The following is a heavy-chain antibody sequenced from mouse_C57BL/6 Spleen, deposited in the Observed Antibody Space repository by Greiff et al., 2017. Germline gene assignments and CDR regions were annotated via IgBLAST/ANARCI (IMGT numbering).Heavy chain of an antibody. CDR3: ARVTTVVATISYYFDY. CDR2: IFPGSGST. J-gene: IGHJ2*01. V-gene: IGHV1-75*01. CDR1: GYTFTDYY. D-gene: IGHD1-1*01. Sequence: QVQLQQSGPELVKPGASVKISCKASGYTFTDYYINWVKQRPGQGLEWIGWIFPGSGSTYYNEKFKGKATLTVDKSSSTAYMLLSSLTSEDSAVYYCARVTTVVATISYYFDYWGQGTTLTVSS.